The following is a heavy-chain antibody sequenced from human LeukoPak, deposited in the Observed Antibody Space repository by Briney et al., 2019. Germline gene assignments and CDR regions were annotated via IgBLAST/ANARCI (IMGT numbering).Heavy chain of an antibody. Sequence: SQTLSLTCAISGDSVSSNSNAWNWVRQSPSRGLEWLGRTYYRSKWYNDYALSAKSRITINPDTSKNQFSLQLNSVTPEDTAVYYCASQSRLDFDYWGQGTLVTVSS. CDR2: TYYRSKWYN. CDR3: ASQSRLDFDY. CDR1: GDSVSSNSNA. V-gene: IGHV6-1*01. J-gene: IGHJ4*02.